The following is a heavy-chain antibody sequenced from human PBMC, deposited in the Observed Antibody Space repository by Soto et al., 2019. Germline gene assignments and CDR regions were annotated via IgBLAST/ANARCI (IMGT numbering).Heavy chain of an antibody. CDR1: GGNISSGGYY. CDR2: IYYSGST. CDR3: ARVTTYHSIAVAGSFYFDY. J-gene: IGHJ4*02. V-gene: IGHV4-31*03. D-gene: IGHD6-19*01. Sequence: PSVTLSLTCTVAGGNISSGGYYWSWIHQHPGKGLEWIGYIYYSGSTYYNPSLKSRVTISVDTSKNQFSLKLSSVTAADTAVYYCARVTTYHSIAVAGSFYFDYWGQGTLVTVSS.